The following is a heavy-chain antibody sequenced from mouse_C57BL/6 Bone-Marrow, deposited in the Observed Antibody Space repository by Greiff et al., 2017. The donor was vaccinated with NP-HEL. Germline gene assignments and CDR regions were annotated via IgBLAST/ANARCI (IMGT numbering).Heavy chain of an antibody. CDR1: GYTFTSYW. CDR2: IDPSDSYT. D-gene: IGHD2-2*01. Sequence: QVQLQQPGAELVMPGASVKLSCKASGYTFTSYWMHWVKQRPGQGLEWIGEIDPSDSYTNYNQKFKGKSTLTVDKSSSTAYMQLSSLTSEDSAVYYWAREEGYPYWYFDVWGTGTTVTGSS. CDR3: AREEGYPYWYFDV. J-gene: IGHJ1*03. V-gene: IGHV1-69*01.